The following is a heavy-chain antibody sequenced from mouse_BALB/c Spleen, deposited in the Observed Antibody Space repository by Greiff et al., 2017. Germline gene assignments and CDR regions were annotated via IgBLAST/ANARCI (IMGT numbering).Heavy chain of an antibody. D-gene: IGHD2-1*01. J-gene: IGHJ4*01. CDR2: IYPSDSYT. V-gene: IGHV1-69*02. CDR1: GYTFTSYW. Sequence: QVHVKQSGAELVRPGASVKLSCKASGYTFTSYWINWVKQRPGQGLEWIGNIYPSDSYTNYNQKFKDKATLTVDKSSSTAYMQLSSPTSEDSAVYYCTYGNYAMDYWGQGTSVTVSS. CDR3: TYGNYAMDY.